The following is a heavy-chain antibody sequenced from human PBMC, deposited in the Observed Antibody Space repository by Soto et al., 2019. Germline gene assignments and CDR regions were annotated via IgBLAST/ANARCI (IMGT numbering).Heavy chain of an antibody. V-gene: IGHV1-18*01. Sequence: QVQLVQSGDEVKKPGASVKVSCKASGYTFINYGISWVRQAPVQGLEWMGWINTYNGNTNYSKKFQGRVTMTTDTSASTSYMELRSLRSDDTGVYHCARDPVGAAWFDPWGQGSLVNVAS. J-gene: IGHJ5*02. CDR2: INTYNGNT. CDR1: GYTFINYG. D-gene: IGHD1-26*01. CDR3: ARDPVGAAWFDP.